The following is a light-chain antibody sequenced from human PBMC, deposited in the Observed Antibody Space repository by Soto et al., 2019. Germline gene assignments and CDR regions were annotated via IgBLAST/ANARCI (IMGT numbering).Light chain of an antibody. Sequence: QSVLTQPPSASGTPGQRVIISCSGSSSSIGSNTVNWYQQLPGMAPKLLIYNNNQRPSGVPDRFSGSKSGTSASLAISGLQSADEDDYYCATWDDSRNKHFGTGTKVTV. CDR3: ATWDDSRNKH. CDR1: SSSIGSNT. J-gene: IGLJ1*01. V-gene: IGLV1-44*01. CDR2: NNN.